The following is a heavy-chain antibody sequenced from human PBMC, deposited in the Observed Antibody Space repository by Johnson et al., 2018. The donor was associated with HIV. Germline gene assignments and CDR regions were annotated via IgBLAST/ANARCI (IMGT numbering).Heavy chain of an antibody. D-gene: IGHD6-19*01. J-gene: IGHJ3*01. CDR1: GFTFSSNG. CDR3: ARGTSRGWADAFDV. Sequence: QVQLVESGGGVVQSGGSLRLSCVVSGFTFSSNGMHWVRQAPGKGLEWVAFIRFDGSSKYYADSVKGRFTISRDNSKNTLYLQMNSLRAEDTALYYCARGTSRGWADAFDVWGQGTMVTVSS. V-gene: IGHV3-30*02. CDR2: IRFDGSSK.